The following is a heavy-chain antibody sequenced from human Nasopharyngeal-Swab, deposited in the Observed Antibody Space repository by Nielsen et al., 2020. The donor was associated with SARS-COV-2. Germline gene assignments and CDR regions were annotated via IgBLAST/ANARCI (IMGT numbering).Heavy chain of an antibody. CDR3: ARAYYDILTGYYYGMDV. CDR2: IDWDDDK. J-gene: IGHJ6*02. Sequence: SGPTLVKPTQTLTLTCTFSGFSLSTSGMCVSWIRQPPGKALERLALIDWDDDKYYSTSLKTRLTISKDTSKNQVVLTMTNMDPVDTATYYCARAYYDILTGYYYGMDVWGQGTTVTVSS. D-gene: IGHD3-9*01. V-gene: IGHV2-70*01. CDR1: GFSLSTSGMC.